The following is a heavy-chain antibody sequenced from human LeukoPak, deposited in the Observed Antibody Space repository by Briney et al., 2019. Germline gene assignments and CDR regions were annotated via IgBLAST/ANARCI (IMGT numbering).Heavy chain of an antibody. Sequence: SETLSLTCTVSGGSISTYYWSWIRQPPGKGLEWIGYIYYTGSTNYNPSLESRVTISVDTSKNQFSLKLNSVTAADTAVYYCARSYYGGSQQYYFDYWGQGTLVTVSS. J-gene: IGHJ4*02. CDR2: IYYTGST. CDR1: GGSISTYY. D-gene: IGHD4-23*01. CDR3: ARSYYGGSQQYYFDY. V-gene: IGHV4-59*08.